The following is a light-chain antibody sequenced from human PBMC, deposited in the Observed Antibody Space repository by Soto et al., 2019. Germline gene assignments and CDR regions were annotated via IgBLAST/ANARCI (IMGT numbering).Light chain of an antibody. J-gene: IGLJ1*01. V-gene: IGLV1-40*01. CDR2: GNS. CDR1: NSNNGAGYD. CDR3: QSYGDSLSGYV. Sequence: QLVLTQPPSVSGAPGQRVTISCTGSNSNNGAGYDVHWYQQLPGTAPKLLIYGNSNRPSGVPDRFSGSKSGTSASLTITGLQAEDEADYYCQSYGDSLSGYVFGTGTKVTVL.